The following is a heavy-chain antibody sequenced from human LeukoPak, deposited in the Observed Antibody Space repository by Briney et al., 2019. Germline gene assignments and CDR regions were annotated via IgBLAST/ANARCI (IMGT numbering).Heavy chain of an antibody. CDR2: IYTSGST. V-gene: IGHV4-61*02. CDR1: GGSISSGGYY. Sequence: PSETLSLTCTVSGGSISSGGYYWSWIRQPAGKGLEWIGRIYTSGSTNYNPSLKSRVTMSVDTSKNQFSLKLSSVTAADTAVYYCARGVQDPPYYYYMDVWGKGTTVTVSS. J-gene: IGHJ6*03. CDR3: ARGVQDPPYYYYMDV. D-gene: IGHD2-15*01.